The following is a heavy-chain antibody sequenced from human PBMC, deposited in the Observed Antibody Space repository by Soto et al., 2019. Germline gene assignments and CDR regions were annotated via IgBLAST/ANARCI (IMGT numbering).Heavy chain of an antibody. CDR1: GYTFTSYA. J-gene: IGHJ6*02. CDR2: INAGNGNT. V-gene: IGHV1-3*01. D-gene: IGHD4-17*01. Sequence: ASVKVSCKASGYTFTSYAMHWVRQAPGQRLEWMGWINAGNGNTKYSQKFQGRVTITADESTSTVYMELSTLRPDDTAVYYCAREGLVLVPTTVNSDYYYYAMDVWGQGTTVTVSS. CDR3: AREGLVLVPTTVNSDYYYYAMDV.